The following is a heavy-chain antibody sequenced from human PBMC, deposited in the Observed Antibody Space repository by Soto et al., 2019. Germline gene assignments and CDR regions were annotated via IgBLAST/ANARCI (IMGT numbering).Heavy chain of an antibody. J-gene: IGHJ6*02. CDR2: ISYDGSNK. CDR3: ARVPRGEPYYYGMDV. V-gene: IGHV3-30-3*01. D-gene: IGHD3-16*01. Sequence: GGSLRLSCAASGFTFSSYAMHWVRQAPGKGLEWVAVISYDGSNKYYADSVKGRFTISRDNSKNTLYLQMNSLRAEDTAVYYCARVPRGEPYYYGMDVWGQGTTVTVSS. CDR1: GFTFSSYA.